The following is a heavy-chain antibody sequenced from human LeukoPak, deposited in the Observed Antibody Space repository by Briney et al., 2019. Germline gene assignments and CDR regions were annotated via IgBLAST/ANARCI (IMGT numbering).Heavy chain of an antibody. V-gene: IGHV6-1*01. J-gene: IGHJ3*02. CDR1: GDSVSSNSAA. CDR2: TYYRSKWYN. Sequence: SQTLSLTCAISGDSVSSNSAAWNRIRQSPSRGLEWLGRTYYRSKWYNNYAVSVKSRITINTDTSKNQFSLKLSSVIAADTAVYYCARVTAMGAFDIWGQGTMVTVSS. D-gene: IGHD5-18*01. CDR3: ARVTAMGAFDI.